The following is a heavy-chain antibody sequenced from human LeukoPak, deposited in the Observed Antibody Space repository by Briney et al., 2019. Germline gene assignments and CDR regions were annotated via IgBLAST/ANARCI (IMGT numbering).Heavy chain of an antibody. V-gene: IGHV4-30-2*01. Sequence: PSETLSLTCTVSGGSISSGGYYWSWIRQPPGKGLEWIGYIYHSGSTYYNPSLKSRVTISVDRSKNQFSLKLSSVTAADTAVYYCAREQELSRYFDLWGRGTLVTVSS. CDR1: GGSISSGGYY. J-gene: IGHJ2*01. CDR2: IYHSGST. D-gene: IGHD2/OR15-2a*01. CDR3: AREQELSRYFDL.